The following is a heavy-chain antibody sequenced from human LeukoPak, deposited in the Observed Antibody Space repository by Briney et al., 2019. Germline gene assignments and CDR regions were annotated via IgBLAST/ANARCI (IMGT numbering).Heavy chain of an antibody. D-gene: IGHD2-15*01. CDR3: ARDIVVVVAATYYFDY. V-gene: IGHV3-7*01. Sequence: PGGSLRLSCAASGFTFSSYWMSWVRQAPGKGLEWVATIKQDGSEKYYVDSVKGRFTISRDNAKNSLYLQMNSLRAEDTAVYYCARDIVVVVAATYYFDYWGQGTLVTVSS. CDR1: GFTFSSYW. J-gene: IGHJ4*02. CDR2: IKQDGSEK.